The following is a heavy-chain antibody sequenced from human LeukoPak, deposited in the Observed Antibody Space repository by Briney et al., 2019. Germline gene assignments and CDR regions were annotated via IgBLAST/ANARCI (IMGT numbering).Heavy chain of an antibody. CDR2: ISSSGSTI. Sequence: GGSLRLSCAASGFTFSDYYMSWIRQAPGKGLEWVSYISSSGSTIYYADPVKGRFTISRDNAKNPLYLQMNSLRAEDTAVHYCARDGSGWYYFDYWGQGTLVTVSS. D-gene: IGHD6-19*01. J-gene: IGHJ4*02. CDR1: GFTFSDYY. CDR3: ARDGSGWYYFDY. V-gene: IGHV3-11*01.